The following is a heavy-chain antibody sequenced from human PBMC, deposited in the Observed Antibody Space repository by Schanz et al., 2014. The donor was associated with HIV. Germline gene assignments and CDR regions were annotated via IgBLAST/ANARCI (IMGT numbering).Heavy chain of an antibody. D-gene: IGHD3-16*01. CDR3: ARAWGSWRRYYFEP. Sequence: DVQLEESGGGVVRPGGSLRLSCAASGFTFRSYGMSWVRQGPGKGLEWVSGLNWDGTITGYADSVKGRFTISRDNAKNSLYLLMNRLTADDTALYYCARAWGSWRRYYFEPWGQGTLVTVSS. CDR2: LNWDGTIT. V-gene: IGHV3-20*04. CDR1: GFTFRSYG. J-gene: IGHJ4*02.